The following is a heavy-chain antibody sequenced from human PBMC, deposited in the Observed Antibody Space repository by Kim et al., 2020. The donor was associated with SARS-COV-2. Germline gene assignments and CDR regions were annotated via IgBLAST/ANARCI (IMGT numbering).Heavy chain of an antibody. CDR2: IWYDGSNK. Sequence: GGSLRLSCAASGFTFSSYGMHWVRQAPGKGLEWVAVIWYDGSNKYYADSVKGRFTISRDNSKNTLYLQMNSLRAEDTAVYYCARDHSSWVGMDVWGQGTTVTVSS. J-gene: IGHJ6*02. D-gene: IGHD6-19*01. CDR1: GFTFSSYG. CDR3: ARDHSSWVGMDV. V-gene: IGHV3-33*01.